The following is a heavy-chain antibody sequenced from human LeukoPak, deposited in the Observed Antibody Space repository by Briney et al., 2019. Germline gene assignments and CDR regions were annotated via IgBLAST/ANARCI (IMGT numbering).Heavy chain of an antibody. V-gene: IGHV1-18*01. CDR3: ARDGYFDL. CDR1: GYTFTTHG. J-gene: IGHJ2*01. CDR2: ISAHNGNT. Sequence: ASVKVSCKASGYTFTTHGIAWVRQAPGQGLEWMGWISAHNGNTNYAQSLQGRVTMTTDTSTNTAYMELRSLRSDDTAVYYCARDGYFDLWGRSTLVTLSS.